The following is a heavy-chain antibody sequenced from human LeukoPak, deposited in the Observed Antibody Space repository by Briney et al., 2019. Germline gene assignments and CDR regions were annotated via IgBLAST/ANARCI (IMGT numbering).Heavy chain of an antibody. J-gene: IGHJ4*02. CDR2: IFSSGTT. D-gene: IGHD4-23*01. CDR3: ARPFGNSGGQYYFDY. V-gene: IGHV4-39*01. CDR1: GGSISSSSYY. Sequence: PSETLSLTCTVSGGSISSSSYYWGWIRQLPGKGLEWIGSIFSSGTTYYNPSLKSRVTISVDTSKNQFSLRLTSVTAADTAFYFCARPFGNSGGQYYFDYWGQGALVTVSS.